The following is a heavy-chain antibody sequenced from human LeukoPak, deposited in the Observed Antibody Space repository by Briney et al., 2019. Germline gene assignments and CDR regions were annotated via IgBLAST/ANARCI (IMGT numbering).Heavy chain of an antibody. CDR1: GFTFSTFA. D-gene: IGHD1-26*01. V-gene: IGHV3-23*01. J-gene: IGHJ4*02. Sequence: GSLRLSCAASGFTFSTFAMIWVRQPPGKGLEWVSSIFPSGGEIHYADSVRGRFTISRDNSKSTLSLQMNSLRAEDTAVYYCAKDSEWELLRSRLDYWGQGTLVTVSS. CDR3: AKDSEWELLRSRLDY. CDR2: IFPSGGEI.